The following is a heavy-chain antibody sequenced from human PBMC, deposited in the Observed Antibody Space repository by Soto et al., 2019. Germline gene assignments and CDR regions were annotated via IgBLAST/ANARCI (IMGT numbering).Heavy chain of an antibody. CDR3: ARVIPAAEAWFGP. J-gene: IGHJ5*02. CDR1: GYTFTKYG. Sequence: ASVKVSFKASGYTFTKYGVTWVRQAPGQGLEWMGWISAYTDNPNYAQKFQGRVTMTIDTATSTAYMDLRSLTSDDTAVYYCARVIPAAEAWFGPWGQGTLVTVSS. D-gene: IGHD2-2*01. CDR2: ISAYTDNP. V-gene: IGHV1-18*01.